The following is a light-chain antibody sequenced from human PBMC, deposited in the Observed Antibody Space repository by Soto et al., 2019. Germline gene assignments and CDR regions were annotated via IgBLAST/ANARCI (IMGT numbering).Light chain of an antibody. J-gene: IGLJ1*01. CDR2: EVS. V-gene: IGLV2-14*01. CDR3: NSYAGDIIRFV. Sequence: QSALTQPASVSGSPGQSVTISCTGTSSDVGAYKYVSWYQQHPGKAPKLMIYEVSDRPSGVSNRFSGSKSGNTASLTISGLQADDEADYHFNSYAGDIIRFVFGTGTKVTVL. CDR1: SSDVGAYKY.